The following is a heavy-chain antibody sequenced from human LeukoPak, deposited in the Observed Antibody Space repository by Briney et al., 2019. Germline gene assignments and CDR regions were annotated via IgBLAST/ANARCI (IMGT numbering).Heavy chain of an antibody. Sequence: PSETLSLTCAVYGGSFSGYYWSWIRQPPGKGLEWIGEINHSGSTNYNPSLKSLVTISVDTSKNQFSLKLSSVTAADTAVYYCARAWAARKGTNYYMDVWGKGTTVTVSS. V-gene: IGHV4-34*01. D-gene: IGHD6-6*01. CDR3: ARAWAARKGTNYYMDV. CDR2: INHSGST. CDR1: GGSFSGYY. J-gene: IGHJ6*03.